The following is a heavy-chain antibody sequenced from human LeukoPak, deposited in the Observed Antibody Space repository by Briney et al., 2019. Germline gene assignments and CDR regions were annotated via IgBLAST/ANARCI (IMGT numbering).Heavy chain of an antibody. CDR1: GFTFSSYA. J-gene: IGHJ4*02. CDR2: ISGSGGGT. D-gene: IGHD6-13*01. Sequence: GGSLRLSCAASGFTFSSYAMSWVRQAPGKGLEWVSTISGSGGGTYYADSVKGRFTISRDNSKNTLYLQMNSLRAEDTALYYCAKDPPYSSSWFYFDYWGQGTLVTVSS. V-gene: IGHV3-23*01. CDR3: AKDPPYSSSWFYFDY.